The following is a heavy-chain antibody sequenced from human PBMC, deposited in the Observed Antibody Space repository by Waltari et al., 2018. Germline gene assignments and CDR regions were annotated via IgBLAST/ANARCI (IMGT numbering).Heavy chain of an antibody. J-gene: IGHJ6*03. Sequence: QLQLQESGPGLVKPSETLSLTCTVSGGSISSSSYYWGWIRQPPGKGLEWIGSCFYCESTSYNPSLEGRVTISVETSKNQFSLKLSSVTAADTAVYYCARQPDYGDYVPRGGYYYYYMDVWGKGTTVTVSS. D-gene: IGHD4-17*01. CDR3: ARQPDYGDYVPRGGYYYYYMDV. CDR2: CFYCEST. CDR1: GGSISSSSYY. V-gene: IGHV4-39*01.